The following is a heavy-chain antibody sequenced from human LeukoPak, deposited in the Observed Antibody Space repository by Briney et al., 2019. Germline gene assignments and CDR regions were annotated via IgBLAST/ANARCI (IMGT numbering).Heavy chain of an antibody. J-gene: IGHJ3*02. CDR2: IRYDGSNK. V-gene: IGHV3-30*02. CDR3: AKTSSYSNYVHAFDI. D-gene: IGHD4-11*01. CDR1: GFTFSSYA. Sequence: PGESLRLSCAASGFTFSSYALTWVRQAPGKGLEWVAFIRYDGSNKYYADSVKGRFTISRDNSKNTLYLQMNGLRAEDTAVYYCAKTSSYSNYVHAFDIWGQGTMVTASS.